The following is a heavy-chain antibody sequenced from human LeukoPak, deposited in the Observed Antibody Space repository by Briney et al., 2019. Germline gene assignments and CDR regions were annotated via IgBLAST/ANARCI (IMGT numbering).Heavy chain of an antibody. D-gene: IGHD4-17*01. J-gene: IGHJ6*02. CDR1: GGSISSYY. CDR3: ARDPAYHDCGDYLHYYGMDV. Sequence: SETLSLTCTVSGGSISSYYWSWIRQPAGKGLEWIGRIYTSGSTNYNPSLKSRVTMSVDTSKNQFSLKLSSVTAADTAVYYCARDPAYHDCGDYLHYYGMDVWGQGTTVTVSS. CDR2: IYTSGST. V-gene: IGHV4-4*07.